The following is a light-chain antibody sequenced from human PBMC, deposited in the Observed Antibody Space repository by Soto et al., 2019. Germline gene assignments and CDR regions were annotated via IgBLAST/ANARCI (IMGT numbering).Light chain of an antibody. J-gene: IGLJ1*01. CDR1: SSNIGAGYD. CDR2: GNK. Sequence: QSVLTQPPSVSGAPRQRVTISCTGSSSNIGAGYDVHWYQQRPGTAPKLLIYGNKNRPPGVPDRFSGSKSGTSASLAITGLQAEDEADYYCQSYDSSLSVSYVFGTGTKVTVL. V-gene: IGLV1-40*01. CDR3: QSYDSSLSVSYV.